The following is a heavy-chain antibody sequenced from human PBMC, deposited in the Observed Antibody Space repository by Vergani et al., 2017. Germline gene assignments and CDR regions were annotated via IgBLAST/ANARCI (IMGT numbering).Heavy chain of an antibody. CDR1: GGSISSGGYY. CDR3: ARDPHYDFWSGYHN. D-gene: IGHD3-3*01. CDR2: IYYSVSS. J-gene: IGHJ4*02. V-gene: IGHV4-31*03. Sequence: QEHLQESSPAMVTTSQTLSLTCTVSGGSISSGGYYWTWIRQHPGKGLEWIGYIYYSVSSYDNPAIKIRVTISVDTSKNQFSLKLSSVTAADTAVYYCARDPHYDFWSGYHNWGQGTLVTVSS.